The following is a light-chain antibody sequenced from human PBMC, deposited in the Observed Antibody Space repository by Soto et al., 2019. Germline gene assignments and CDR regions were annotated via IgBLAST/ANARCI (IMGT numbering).Light chain of an antibody. Sequence: QSALTQPASVSGSLGQSITISCTGTSSDVGAYNYVSWYQQHPAKAPKLLIFEVTNPPSGVSGRSSGSKSGITASLIISGLQREDEADYYCTSYSSSSPVLFGGGTKLTVL. CDR2: EVT. V-gene: IGLV2-14*01. CDR1: SSDVGAYNY. CDR3: TSYSSSSPVL. J-gene: IGLJ2*01.